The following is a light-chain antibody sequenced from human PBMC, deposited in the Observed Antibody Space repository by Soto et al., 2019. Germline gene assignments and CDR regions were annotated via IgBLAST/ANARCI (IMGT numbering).Light chain of an antibody. V-gene: IGLV2-14*01. Sequence: QSALTQPASVSGSPGQSITISCTVTSSDVGGYNYVSWYQQHPGKAHKLMIYDVSNRPSGVSNRFSGSKSGNTASLTISGLQAEDEADYYYSSYTSSSTLLYVFGTGTKLTVL. CDR1: SSDVGGYNY. CDR3: SSYTSSSTLLYV. J-gene: IGLJ1*01. CDR2: DVS.